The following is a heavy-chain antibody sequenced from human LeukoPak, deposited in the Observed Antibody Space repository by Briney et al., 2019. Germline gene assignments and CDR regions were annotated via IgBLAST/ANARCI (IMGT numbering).Heavy chain of an antibody. CDR2: IYHSGST. CDR3: ARELEWELQPDAFDI. V-gene: IGHV4-30-2*01. D-gene: IGHD1-26*01. Sequence: SQTLSLTSTVSGGSISSGGYYWSWIRQPPGKGLEWIGYIYHSGSTYYNPSLKSRVTISVDRSKNQFSLKLSSVTAADTAVHYCARELEWELQPDAFDIWGQGTMVTVSS. CDR1: GGSISSGGYY. J-gene: IGHJ3*02.